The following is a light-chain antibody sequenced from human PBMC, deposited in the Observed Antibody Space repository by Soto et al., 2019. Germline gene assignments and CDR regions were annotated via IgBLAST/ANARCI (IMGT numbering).Light chain of an antibody. V-gene: IGLV2-23*01. CDR3: CSYAGSSTWV. J-gene: IGLJ3*02. CDR2: EGS. Sequence: QSVLTQPASVSGSPGQSITISGTGTSSDVGSYNLVSWYQQHPGKAPRLMIYEGSKRPSGVSNRFSGSKSGNTASLTISGLQAEDEADYYFCSYAGSSTWVFGGGTQLTVL. CDR1: SSDVGSYNL.